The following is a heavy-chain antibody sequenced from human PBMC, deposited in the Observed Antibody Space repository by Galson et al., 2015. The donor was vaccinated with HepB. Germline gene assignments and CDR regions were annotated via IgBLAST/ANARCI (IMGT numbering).Heavy chain of an antibody. V-gene: IGHV3-30*04. D-gene: IGHD4-17*01. Sequence: SLRLSCAASGFTFSSYAMHWVRQAPGKGLEWVAVISYDGSNKYYADSVKGRFTISRDNSKNTLYLQMNSLRAEDTAVYYCAKAAVTPNYYYYYMDVWGKGTTVTVSS. CDR2: ISYDGSNK. J-gene: IGHJ6*03. CDR1: GFTFSSYA. CDR3: AKAAVTPNYYYYYMDV.